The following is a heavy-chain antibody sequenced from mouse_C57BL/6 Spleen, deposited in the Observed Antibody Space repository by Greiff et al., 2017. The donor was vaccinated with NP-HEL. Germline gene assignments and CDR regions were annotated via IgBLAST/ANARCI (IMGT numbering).Heavy chain of an antibody. V-gene: IGHV5-6*01. D-gene: IGHD1-1*01. CDR3: ARHGGYYYGSSYNWYFDV. CDR1: GFTFSSYG. Sequence: EVQRVESGGDLVKPGGSLKLSCAASGFTFSSYGMSWVRQTPDKRLEWVATISSGGSYTYYPDSVKGRFPISRDNAKNTLYLQMSSLKSEDTAMYYCARHGGYYYGSSYNWYFDVWGTGTTVTVSS. CDR2: ISSGGSYT. J-gene: IGHJ1*03.